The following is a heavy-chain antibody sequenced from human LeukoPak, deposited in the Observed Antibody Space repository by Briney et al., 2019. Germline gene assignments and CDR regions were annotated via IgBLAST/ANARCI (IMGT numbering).Heavy chain of an antibody. Sequence: LSLTCTVSGGSISSGGDYWSWVRQTPGKGLEWVSLIYSGDTTYYADSVKGRFTISRDNSKNTLYLQMNSLRAEDTAVYYCATVLSDSRGWYHFDNWGQGTLVTVSS. CDR1: GGSISSGGDY. V-gene: IGHV3-53*01. CDR3: ATVLSDSRGWYHFDN. J-gene: IGHJ4*02. CDR2: IYSGDTT. D-gene: IGHD6-19*01.